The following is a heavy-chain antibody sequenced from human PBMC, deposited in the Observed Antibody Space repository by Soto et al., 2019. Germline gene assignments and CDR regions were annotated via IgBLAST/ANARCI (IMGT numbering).Heavy chain of an antibody. Sequence: PSETISVTSTISWGTVSTYDGSWIRQPPGKELEWIGLTSYSGNTNYNPSLKSRVAMAVDTSKNQFSLTLSSVTAADTAVYYCARDGVGPFDHWGQGTLVTVSS. CDR2: TSYSGNT. CDR3: ARDGVGPFDH. V-gene: IGHV4-59*02. D-gene: IGHD3-3*01. J-gene: IGHJ4*02. CDR1: WGTVSTYD.